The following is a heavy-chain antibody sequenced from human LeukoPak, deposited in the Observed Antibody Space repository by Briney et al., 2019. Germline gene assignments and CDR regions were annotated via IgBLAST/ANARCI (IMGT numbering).Heavy chain of an antibody. CDR2: ISGSGGST. D-gene: IGHD5-12*01. CDR3: AKETGYVYAFDV. CDR1: GFNFGSYS. Sequence: GGSLRLSCAASGFNFGSYSMTWVRQAPGKGLEWVSGISGSGGSTYYADSVKGRFTISRDIAKNTLYLQMNTLRAEDSAVYFCAKETGYVYAFDVWGLGTMVTVSS. V-gene: IGHV3-23*01. J-gene: IGHJ3*01.